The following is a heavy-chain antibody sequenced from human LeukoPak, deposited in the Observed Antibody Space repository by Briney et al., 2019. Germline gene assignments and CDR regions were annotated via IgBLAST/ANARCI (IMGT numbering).Heavy chain of an antibody. CDR1: GFTFSSYG. CDR2: ISGSGGST. V-gene: IGHV3-23*01. D-gene: IGHD2-2*01. J-gene: IGHJ4*02. CDR3: AKNDGKVVPAAIFRSPHRKYYFDY. Sequence: PGGSLRLSCAASGFTFSSYGMHWVRQAPGKGLEWVSAISGSGGSTYYADSVKGRFTISRDNSKNTLYLQMNSLRAEDTAVYYCAKNDGKVVPAAIFRSPHRKYYFDYWGQGTLVTVSS.